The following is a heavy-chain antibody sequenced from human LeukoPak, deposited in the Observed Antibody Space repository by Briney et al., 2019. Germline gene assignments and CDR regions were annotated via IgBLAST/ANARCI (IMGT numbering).Heavy chain of an antibody. CDR3: ARGRRLRLGNNWFDP. V-gene: IGHV4-34*01. CDR1: VGSFSGYY. J-gene: IGHJ5*02. CDR2: INHSGST. Sequence: KTSETLPLTCAVYVGSFSGYYWSWIRQPPGKGLEWIGEINHSGSTNYNPSLRSRVTISVDTSKNQFSLKLSSVTAADTAVYYCARGRRLRLGNNWFDPWGQGTLVTVSS. D-gene: IGHD3-16*01.